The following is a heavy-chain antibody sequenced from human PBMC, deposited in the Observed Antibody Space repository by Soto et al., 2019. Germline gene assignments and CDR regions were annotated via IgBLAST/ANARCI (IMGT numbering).Heavy chain of an antibody. CDR3: ARMYSSGSGWFHP. J-gene: IGHJ5*02. V-gene: IGHV4-31*03. D-gene: IGHD6-19*01. CDR2: FYSSGSI. Sequence: SETLSLTCFVSGYSITAGGYYWSWIRHHPGKGLEWIGSFYSSGSIIYNPSLRSRVSISGDTSSNQFSMSLTSVTAADTARYYCARMYSSGSGWFHPWGPGTLVTVSS. CDR1: GYSITAGGYY.